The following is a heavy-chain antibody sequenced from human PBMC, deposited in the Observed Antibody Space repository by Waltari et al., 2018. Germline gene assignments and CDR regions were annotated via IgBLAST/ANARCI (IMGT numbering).Heavy chain of an antibody. V-gene: IGHV3-74*01. CDR2: INNDGGDT. CDR1: GFPFSTSW. CDR3: AREVNTALAYYFDN. Sequence: EVHLVESGGGLVQPGGSLRLSCAASGFPFSTSWMHWVRQAPGKGLVWVSRINNDGGDTYYADSVKGRFTISRDNAKNTLFLEMNSLRAEDTAVYYCAREVNTALAYYFDNWGQGTLVTVSS. D-gene: IGHD5-18*01. J-gene: IGHJ4*02.